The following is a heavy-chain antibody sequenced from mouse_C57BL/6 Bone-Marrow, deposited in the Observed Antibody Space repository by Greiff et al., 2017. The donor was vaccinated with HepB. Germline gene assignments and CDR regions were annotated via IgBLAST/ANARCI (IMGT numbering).Heavy chain of an antibody. CDR3: ARWSVLLRYFDY. D-gene: IGHD1-1*01. CDR1: GYTFTDYY. J-gene: IGHJ2*01. V-gene: IGHV1-76*01. CDR2: IYPGSGNT. Sequence: QVQLKQSGAELVRPGASVKLSCKASGYTFTDYYINWVKQRPGQGLEWIARIYPGSGNTYYNEKFKGKATLTAEKSSSTAYMQLSSLTSEDSAVYFCARWSVLLRYFDYWGQGTTLTVSS.